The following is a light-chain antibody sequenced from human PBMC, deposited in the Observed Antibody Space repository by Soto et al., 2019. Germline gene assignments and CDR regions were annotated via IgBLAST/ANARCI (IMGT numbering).Light chain of an antibody. Sequence: VAWYQQFPGKTPKLIIYEVTYRPSGVSHRFSASKSGNTASLTISGLQAGDEADYYCISYTGSSTSYVFGTGTKVTVL. J-gene: IGLJ1*01. V-gene: IGLV2-14*01. CDR3: ISYTGSSTSYV. CDR2: EVT.